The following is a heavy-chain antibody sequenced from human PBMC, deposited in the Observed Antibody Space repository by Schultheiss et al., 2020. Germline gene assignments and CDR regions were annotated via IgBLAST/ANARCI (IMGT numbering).Heavy chain of an antibody. D-gene: IGHD3-3*01. CDR3: ARVANYDFWSGYYGPQARKTLFDY. CDR2: INHSGST. Sequence: SETLSLTCAVYGGSFSGYYWSWIRQPPGKGLEWIGEINHSGSTNYNPSLKSRVTISVDTSKNQFSLKLSSVTAADTAVYYCARVANYDFWSGYYGPQARKTLFDYWGQGTLVTV. CDR1: GGSFSGYY. J-gene: IGHJ4*02. V-gene: IGHV4-34*01.